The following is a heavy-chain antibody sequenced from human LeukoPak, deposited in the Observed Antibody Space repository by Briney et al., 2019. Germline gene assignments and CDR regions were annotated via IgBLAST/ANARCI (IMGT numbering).Heavy chain of an antibody. CDR1: GFTFSSYS. CDR3: ARDVTYYDFWSGFPFDY. V-gene: IGHV3-21*01. CDR2: ISSSSSYI. Sequence: GGSLRLSCAASGFTFSSYSMNWVRQAPGKGLEWVSSISSSSSYIYYAGSVKGRFTISRDNAKNSLYLQMNSLRAEDTAVYYCARDVTYYDFWSGFPFDYWGQGTLVTVSS. D-gene: IGHD3-3*01. J-gene: IGHJ4*02.